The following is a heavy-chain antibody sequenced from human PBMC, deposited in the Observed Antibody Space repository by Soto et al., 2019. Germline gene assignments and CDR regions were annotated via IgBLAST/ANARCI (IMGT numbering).Heavy chain of an antibody. CDR3: ARDLWGYCGTDCYPLNV. CDR1: GGFISRGGYS. J-gene: IGHJ6*02. Sequence: SEALPVTSAVSGGFISRGGYSWCWIRLPPGKGLEWIGYIYHSGSTYYNPSLKSRVTISVDRSKNQFSLKLNSVTAADTAVYYCARDLWGYCGTDCYPLNVWGQGTTVT. CDR2: IYHSGST. V-gene: IGHV4-30-2*01. D-gene: IGHD2-21*02.